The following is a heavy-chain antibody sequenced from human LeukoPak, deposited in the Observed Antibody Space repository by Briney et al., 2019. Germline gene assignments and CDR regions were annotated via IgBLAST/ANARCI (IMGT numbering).Heavy chain of an antibody. Sequence: GGSLRLSCAASGFTFSDYYMSWIRRAPGKGLEWVSYISSSGSTIYYADSVKGRFTISRDNAKNSLYLQMNSLRAEDTAVYYCARVGEPYCGGDCYSDYWGQGTLVTVSS. V-gene: IGHV3-11*01. CDR2: ISSSGSTI. CDR3: ARVGEPYCGGDCYSDY. J-gene: IGHJ4*02. CDR1: GFTFSDYY. D-gene: IGHD2-21*02.